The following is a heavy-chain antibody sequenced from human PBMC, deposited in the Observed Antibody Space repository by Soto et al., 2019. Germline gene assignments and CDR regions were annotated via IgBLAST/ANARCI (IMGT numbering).Heavy chain of an antibody. V-gene: IGHV3-49*03. D-gene: IGHD3-22*01. CDR1: GFTFGDSA. Sequence: SLRLSCTASGFTFGDSAMSWFRQAPGKGLEWVGFIRSKAYGGTTHYAASVKGRFTISRDDSKSIAYLQMNSLKTEDTAVYYCSTDYYDSSGYDNWFDPWGQGTLVTLS. CDR3: STDYYDSSGYDNWFDP. CDR2: IRSKAYGGTT. J-gene: IGHJ5*02.